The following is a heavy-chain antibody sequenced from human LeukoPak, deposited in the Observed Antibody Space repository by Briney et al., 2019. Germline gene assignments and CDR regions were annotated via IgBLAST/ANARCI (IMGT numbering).Heavy chain of an antibody. CDR1: GGSFSGYY. CDR2: INHSGST. Sequence: PSETLSLTCAVYGGSFSGYYWSWIRQPPGKGLEWIGEINHSGSTNYNPSLKSRVTISVDTSKNQFSLKLSSVTAADTAVYYCARRPQVARGRGSWYFDLWGRGTLVTVSS. V-gene: IGHV4-34*01. CDR3: ARRPQVARGRGSWYFDL. D-gene: IGHD5-24*01. J-gene: IGHJ2*01.